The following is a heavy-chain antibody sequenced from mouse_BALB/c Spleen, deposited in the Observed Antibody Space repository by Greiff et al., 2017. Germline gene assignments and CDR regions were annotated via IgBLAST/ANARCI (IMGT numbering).Heavy chain of an antibody. V-gene: IGHV1-18*01. CDR3: ARRGTGKYYFDY. CDR2: INPNNGGT. J-gene: IGHJ2*01. CDR1: GYTFTDYN. Sequence: EVKLVESGPELVKPGASVKIPCKASGYTFTDYNMDWVKQSHGKSLEWIGDINPNNGGTIYNQKFKGKATLTVDKSSSTAYMELRSLTSEDTAVYYCARRGTGKYYFDYWGQGTTLTVSS. D-gene: IGHD4-1*01.